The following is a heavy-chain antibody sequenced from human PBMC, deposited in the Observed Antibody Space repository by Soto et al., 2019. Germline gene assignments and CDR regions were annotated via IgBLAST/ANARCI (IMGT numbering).Heavy chain of an antibody. V-gene: IGHV4-30-4*01. CDR3: ARTPRREGYGMDV. Sequence: SETLSLTCTVSGASISRYYWSWIRQPPGKGLEWIGYIYYSGSTYYNPSLRSRVTISVDTSKNQFSLKLSSVTAADTAVYYCARTPRREGYGMDVWGQGTTVTVSS. CDR2: IYYSGST. CDR1: GASISRYY. J-gene: IGHJ6*02.